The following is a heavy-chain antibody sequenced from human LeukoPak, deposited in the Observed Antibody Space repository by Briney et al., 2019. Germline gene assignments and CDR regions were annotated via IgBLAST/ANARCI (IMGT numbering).Heavy chain of an antibody. J-gene: IGHJ4*02. Sequence: GGSLRLSCAASGFTFSSYAMSWVRQAPGKGLEWVSAISGSGGSTYYADSVKGRFTISRDNSKNTLYLQMNSLRAEGTAVYYCAKDGSSSWSPYYFDYWGQGTLVTVSS. CDR3: AKDGSSSWSPYYFDY. CDR1: GFTFSSYA. D-gene: IGHD6-13*01. V-gene: IGHV3-23*01. CDR2: ISGSGGST.